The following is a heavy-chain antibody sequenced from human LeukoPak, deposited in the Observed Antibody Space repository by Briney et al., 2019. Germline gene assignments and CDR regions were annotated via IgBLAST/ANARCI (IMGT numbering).Heavy chain of an antibody. CDR2: ISWNGGTS. CDR3: AKGMSIVSTSAPLHF. V-gene: IGHV3-43D*03. D-gene: IGHD5/OR15-5a*01. CDR1: GFIFDDYA. J-gene: IGHJ4*02. Sequence: PGGSLRLSCAASGFIFDDYAMHWVRQAPGKGLEWISLISWNGGTSYYAESLKVRFTIFRDNSKNSLFLQMNSLGLDDSAFYYCAKGMSIVSTSAPLHFWGQGTLVTVSS.